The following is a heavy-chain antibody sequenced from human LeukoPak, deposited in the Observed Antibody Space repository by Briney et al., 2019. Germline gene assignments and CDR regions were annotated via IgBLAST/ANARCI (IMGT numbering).Heavy chain of an antibody. V-gene: IGHV1-69*13. CDR2: IILMFGTT. Sequence: SVKVSYKHSGGTFCSAAMIWVRQAPGQGLEWVGHIILMFGTTTYAQKFQGRVTITADESTRTDHMELNSLTSDDTAIYYCTRDEHKGSATFNYWGQGTLVIVSS. CDR3: TRDEHKGSATFNY. CDR1: GGTFCSAA. D-gene: IGHD3-10*01. J-gene: IGHJ4*02.